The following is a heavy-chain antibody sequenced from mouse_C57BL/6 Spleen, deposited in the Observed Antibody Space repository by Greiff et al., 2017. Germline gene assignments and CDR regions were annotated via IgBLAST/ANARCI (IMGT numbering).Heavy chain of an antibody. V-gene: IGHV1-55*01. Sequence: VQLQQPGAELVKPGASVKMSCKASGYTFTSYWITWVKQRPGQGLAWIGDIYPGSGSTNYNEKFTSKAPLTVDTSSSTAYMQLSSLTSEDSAVYYCARLDSNFYYAMDYWGQGTSVTVSS. D-gene: IGHD2-5*01. CDR3: ARLDSNFYYAMDY. CDR1: GYTFTSYW. J-gene: IGHJ4*01. CDR2: IYPGSGST.